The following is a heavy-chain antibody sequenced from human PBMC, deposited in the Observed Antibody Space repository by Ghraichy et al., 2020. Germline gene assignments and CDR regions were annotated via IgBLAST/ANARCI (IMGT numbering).Heavy chain of an antibody. CDR1: GFTFSGYS. Sequence: GGSLRLSCAASGFTFSGYSMSWVRQAPGQGLEWVSSISSSASSIYYADSVKGRFTISRDNAKNSLYLQMSSLRAEDTAVYYCTRAPARSPPIDYWGQGILVTVSS. J-gene: IGHJ4*02. CDR3: TRAPARSPPIDY. V-gene: IGHV3-21*01. CDR2: ISSSASSI.